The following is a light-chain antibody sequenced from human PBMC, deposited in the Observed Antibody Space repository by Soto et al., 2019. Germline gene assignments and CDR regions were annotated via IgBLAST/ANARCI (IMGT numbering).Light chain of an antibody. CDR1: QSVLYSSNNKNY. J-gene: IGKJ1*01. V-gene: IGKV4-1*01. CDR3: QQYYTTPWT. Sequence: DIVMTQSPDSLAVSLGERATINCKSSQSVLYSSNNKNYLAWYQQKPGQPPKALIYWASTRESGVPDRFSGSRSWTDFTLTISSLQAEDVAVYYCQQYYTTPWTFGQGTKVEIK. CDR2: WAS.